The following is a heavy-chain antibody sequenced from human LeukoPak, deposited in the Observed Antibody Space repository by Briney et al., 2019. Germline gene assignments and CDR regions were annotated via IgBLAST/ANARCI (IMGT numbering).Heavy chain of an antibody. J-gene: IGHJ5*01. Sequence: GGSLKLSCEASGFTFSSYWMHWVRQIPGKGLMWVSRIESNGLTLYADSVRDRFTISRDNGKNTIYLQMNSLRVDDTAIYYCTKAATYFYGSVTYDWFESWGQGTLVTVSS. CDR3: TKAATYFYGSVTYDWFES. CDR1: GFTFSSYW. D-gene: IGHD3-10*01. V-gene: IGHV3-74*01. CDR2: IESNGLT.